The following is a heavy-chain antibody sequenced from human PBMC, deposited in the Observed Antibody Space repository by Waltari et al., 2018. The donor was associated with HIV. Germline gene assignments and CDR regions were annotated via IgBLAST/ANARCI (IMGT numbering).Heavy chain of an antibody. Sequence: QVQLVQSGAEVKQPGSSVKVSCKASGGTFSSYAISWVRQAPGKGLEWMGGIIPIFGKANYAQKFQGRVTITADESTSTAYMELSSLRSEDTAVYYCARGRASNTVTTVYGMDVWGQGTTVTVSS. CDR2: IIPIFGKA. D-gene: IGHD4-17*01. V-gene: IGHV1-69*01. J-gene: IGHJ6*02. CDR3: ARGRASNTVTTVYGMDV. CDR1: GGTFSSYA.